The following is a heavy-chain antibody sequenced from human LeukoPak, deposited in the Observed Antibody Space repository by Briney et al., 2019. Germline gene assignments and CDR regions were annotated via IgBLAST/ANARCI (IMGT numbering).Heavy chain of an antibody. D-gene: IGHD7-27*01. V-gene: IGHV1-8*01. Sequence: ASVKVSCKASGYTFTSFDFNWLRQATGQGLEWMGWMKSNNGHTGYAQKFQGRVTMTRDTSISTAYMELSSLTFEDTAVYYCARGPPNWGMVGYWGQGTLVTVSS. CDR2: MKSNNGHT. CDR1: GYTFTSFD. CDR3: ARGPPNWGMVGY. J-gene: IGHJ4*02.